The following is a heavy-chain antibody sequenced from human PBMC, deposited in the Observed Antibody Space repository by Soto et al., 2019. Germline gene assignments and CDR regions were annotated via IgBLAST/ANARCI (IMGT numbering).Heavy chain of an antibody. CDR2: IIPIFGTA. CDR1: GGTFSSYA. J-gene: IGHJ6*02. CDR3: ARHVPAAGYYYGMDV. V-gene: IGHV1-69*13. Sequence: SVKVSCKASGGTFSSYAISWVRQAPGQGLEWMGGIIPIFGTANYAQKFQGRVTITADGSTSTAYMELSSLRSEDTAVYYCARHVPAAGYYYGMDVWGQGTTVTVSS. D-gene: IGHD2-2*01.